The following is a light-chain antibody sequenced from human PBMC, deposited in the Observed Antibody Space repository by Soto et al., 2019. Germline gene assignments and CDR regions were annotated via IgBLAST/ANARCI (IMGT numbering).Light chain of an antibody. V-gene: IGKV3-20*01. CDR2: GVS. CDR1: QSFSSSY. J-gene: IGKJ1*01. Sequence: EIVLTQSPGTLSLSRGDTATLSYRASQSFSSSYLAWYQHKPGQAPKLLLYGVSARAAGIPDRFSGSGFGTDFTLTISRLEPEDFAVYYCQQYGNSPPGTFGQGTKVDI. CDR3: QQYGNSPPGT.